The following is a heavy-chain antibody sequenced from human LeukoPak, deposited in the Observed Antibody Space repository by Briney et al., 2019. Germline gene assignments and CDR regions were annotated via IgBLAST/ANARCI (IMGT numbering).Heavy chain of an antibody. D-gene: IGHD3-10*01. J-gene: IGHJ4*02. CDR2: INSDGINT. CDR1: GFTFSSHR. Sequence: GGSLRLSCAASGFTFSSHRMSWVRQAPGKGLVWVSRINSDGINTSYADSVKGRFTISRDNSKNALYLQMNSLRAEDTAVYYCARGYYGSGSLDYWGQGTLVTVSS. CDR3: ARGYYGSGSLDY. V-gene: IGHV3-74*01.